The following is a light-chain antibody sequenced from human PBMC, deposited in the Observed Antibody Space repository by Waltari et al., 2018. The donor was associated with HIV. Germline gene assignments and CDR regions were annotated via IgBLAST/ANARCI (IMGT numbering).Light chain of an antibody. CDR1: SGSVSARNY. CDR3: VLNLGRGIVV. Sequence: QTVVTQEPSFSVSPGGTVTLTCGLSSGSVSARNYASWYQQIPGQAPLTRNHSPNARSSGVPYRFSGSILGNKAALTITGAQADDESDYFCVLNLGRGIVVFGGGTKLTVL. CDR2: SPN. J-gene: IGLJ2*01. V-gene: IGLV8-61*01.